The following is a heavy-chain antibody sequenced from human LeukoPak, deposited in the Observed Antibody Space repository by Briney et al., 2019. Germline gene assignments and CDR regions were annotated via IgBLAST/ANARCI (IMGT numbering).Heavy chain of an antibody. Sequence: PGGSLRLSCTASGFTFNSYAMSWVRQAPGKGLEWVSAISGSGGSIYYADSVKGRFTISRDNSKNTLYLQMSSLRAEDTAVYYCAKQAPFYGSGSRFDYWGQGTLVTVSS. V-gene: IGHV3-23*01. D-gene: IGHD3-10*01. CDR2: ISGSGGSI. J-gene: IGHJ4*02. CDR3: AKQAPFYGSGSRFDY. CDR1: GFTFNSYA.